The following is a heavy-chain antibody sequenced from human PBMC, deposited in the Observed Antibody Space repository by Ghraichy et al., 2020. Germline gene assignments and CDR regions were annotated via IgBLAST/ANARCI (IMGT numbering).Heavy chain of an antibody. V-gene: IGHV5-10-1*01. CDR3: ARRRTYYYGSGSYNWFDP. Sequence: GESLNISCKGSGYSFTSYWISWVRQMPGKGLEWMGRIDPSDSYTNYSPSFQGHVTISADKSISTAYLQWSSLKASDTAMYYCARRRTYYYGSGSYNWFDPWGQGTLVTVSS. D-gene: IGHD3-10*01. J-gene: IGHJ5*02. CDR1: GYSFTSYW. CDR2: IDPSDSYT.